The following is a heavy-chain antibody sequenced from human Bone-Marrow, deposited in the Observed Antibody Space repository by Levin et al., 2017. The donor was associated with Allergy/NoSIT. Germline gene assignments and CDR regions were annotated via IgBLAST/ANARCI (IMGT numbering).Heavy chain of an antibody. D-gene: IGHD6-19*01. V-gene: IGHV1-18*01. J-gene: IGHJ3*01. CDR1: GYIFNNYA. Sequence: GESLKISCKASGYIFNNYAINWVRQAPGQGLEWMGWISVDKGITKYSQKVQDRVTMTTDTSTSTAYMDLRSLRSDDTAVYYCARGGWLMEEAFDLWGQGTLVTVSS. CDR3: ARGGWLMEEAFDL. CDR2: ISVDKGIT.